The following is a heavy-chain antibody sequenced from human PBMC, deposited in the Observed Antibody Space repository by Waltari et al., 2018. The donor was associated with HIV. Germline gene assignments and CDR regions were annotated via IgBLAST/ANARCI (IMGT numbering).Heavy chain of an antibody. Sequence: QVQLVQSGAEVKKPGASVKVSCKASGYTLSNYDITWVRQAPGQGLEWMGWVTPYNGNTKYARNVEDRVTMTTDTSTTTAYMELRSLRSDDTALYYCARDRGKYYGSGTDAFDIWGQGTMVTVSS. V-gene: IGHV1-18*01. J-gene: IGHJ3*02. CDR1: GYTLSNYD. D-gene: IGHD3-10*01. CDR3: ARDRGKYYGSGTDAFDI. CDR2: VTPYNGNT.